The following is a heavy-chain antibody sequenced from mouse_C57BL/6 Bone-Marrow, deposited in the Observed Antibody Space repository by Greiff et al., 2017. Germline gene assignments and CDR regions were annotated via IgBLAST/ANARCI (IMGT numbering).Heavy chain of an antibody. J-gene: IGHJ1*03. CDR2: IYPSDSET. V-gene: IGHV1-61*01. CDR1: GYTFTSYW. D-gene: IGHD4-1*01. Sequence: QVQLQQSGAELVRPGSSVKLSCKASGYTFTSYWMDWVKQRPGQGLEWIGNIYPSDSETHYNQKFKDKATLTVDKSSSTAYMQLSSLTSEDSAVYYCARWGNWDWYFDVWGTGTTVTVSS. CDR3: ARWGNWDWYFDV.